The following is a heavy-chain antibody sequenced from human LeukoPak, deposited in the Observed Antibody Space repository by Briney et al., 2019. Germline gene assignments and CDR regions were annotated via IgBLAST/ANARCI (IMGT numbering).Heavy chain of an antibody. CDR3: ASHYDSSGYYRRGPKFDY. V-gene: IGHV1-69*01. CDR2: IIPIFGTA. CDR1: GGTFSSYA. D-gene: IGHD3-22*01. Sequence: SVTVSCKASGGTFSSYAISWVRQAPGQGLEWMGGIIPIFGTANYAQKFQGRVTITADESTSTAYMELSSLRSEDTAVYYCASHYDSSGYYRRGPKFDYWGQGTLVTVSS. J-gene: IGHJ4*02.